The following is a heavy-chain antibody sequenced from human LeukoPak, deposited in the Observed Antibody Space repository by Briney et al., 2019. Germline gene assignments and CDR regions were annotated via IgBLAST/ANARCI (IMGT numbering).Heavy chain of an antibody. D-gene: IGHD3-22*01. CDR2: IKQDGTAK. Sequence: QPGGSLRLSCAGSGFTFSRYWMSWVRQAPGKGLEWVANIKQDGTAKYYVDSVKGRFTMSRDNGKNSLYLQMNSLRVEDTAVYYCAKQDSSGYYSTSGYFDYWSQGTLVTVSS. J-gene: IGHJ4*02. CDR1: GFTFSRYW. CDR3: AKQDSSGYYSTSGYFDY. V-gene: IGHV3-7*01.